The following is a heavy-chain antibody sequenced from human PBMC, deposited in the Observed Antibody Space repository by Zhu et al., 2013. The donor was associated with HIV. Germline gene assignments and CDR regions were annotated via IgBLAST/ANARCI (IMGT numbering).Heavy chain of an antibody. CDR1: GGSISSNNW. Sequence: VQLQESGPGLVKPSGTLSLICAVSGGSISSNNWWTWVRQPPGRGLEWIGEIYHSGSANFNPSLKSRVTISVDKSKNQFSLRLTSVTAADTAVYYCARKGYYYYYMDVWGKGTTVTVSS. D-gene: IGHD2-15*01. J-gene: IGHJ6*03. V-gene: IGHV4-4*02. CDR3: ARKGYYYYYMDV. CDR2: IYHSGSA.